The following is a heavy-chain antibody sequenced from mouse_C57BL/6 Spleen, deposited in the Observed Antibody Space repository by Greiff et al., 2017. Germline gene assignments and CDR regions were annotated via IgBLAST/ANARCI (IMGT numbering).Heavy chain of an antibody. Sequence: VQLQQSGAELVKPGASVKLSCTASGFNFTDYYMHWVKQRTEQGLEWIGRIDPEDGDTKYAPKFQGKATMTADTSSSTAYVQLSSLTSEDAAVYYGARAGYGSSLDWYFDVWGTGTTVTVSS. CDR2: IDPEDGDT. J-gene: IGHJ1*03. CDR1: GFNFTDYY. V-gene: IGHV14-2*01. CDR3: ARAGYGSSLDWYFDV. D-gene: IGHD1-1*01.